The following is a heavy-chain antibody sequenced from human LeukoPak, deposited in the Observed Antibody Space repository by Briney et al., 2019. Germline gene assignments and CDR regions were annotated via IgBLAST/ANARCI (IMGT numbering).Heavy chain of an antibody. J-gene: IGHJ2*01. CDR3: AKVRVVGDYNWFFDL. D-gene: IGHD4-17*01. CDR1: GFTLSSYA. CDR2: IVGSGVST. Sequence: PGGSLRLSCAASGFTLSSYAMSWVRQAPGKGLEWVSAIVGSGVSTYYADSVKGRFTISRDNSENTLHLQMNSLRAEDTAIYHCAKVRVVGDYNWFFDLWGRGTLVTVSS. V-gene: IGHV3-23*01.